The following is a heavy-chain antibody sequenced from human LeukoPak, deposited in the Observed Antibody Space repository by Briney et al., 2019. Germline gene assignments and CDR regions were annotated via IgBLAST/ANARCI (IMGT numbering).Heavy chain of an antibody. D-gene: IGHD2-15*01. J-gene: IGHJ4*02. CDR1: GGSISSYY. CDR2: INNSGST. CDR3: ARLESFCGSSCYYV. Sequence: SETLSLTCTVSGGSISSYYWSWIRQPPGKGPEWIGYINNSGSTNYNPSLKSRVTISVDTSKNQFSLKLSSVTAADTAVYYCARLESFCGSSCYYVWGQGTLVTVSS. V-gene: IGHV4-4*09.